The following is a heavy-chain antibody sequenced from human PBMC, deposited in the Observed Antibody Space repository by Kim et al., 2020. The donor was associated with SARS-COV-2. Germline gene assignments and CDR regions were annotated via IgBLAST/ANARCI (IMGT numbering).Heavy chain of an antibody. J-gene: IGHJ4*02. CDR1: GGTFSSYA. Sequence: SVKVSCKASGGTFSSYAISWVRQAPGQGLEWMGGIIPIFGTANYAQKFQGRVTITADESTSTAYMELSSLRSEDTAVYYCARELRERNLFDYWGQGTLVTVSS. V-gene: IGHV1-69*13. CDR2: IIPIFGTA. CDR3: ARELRERNLFDY. D-gene: IGHD3-3*01.